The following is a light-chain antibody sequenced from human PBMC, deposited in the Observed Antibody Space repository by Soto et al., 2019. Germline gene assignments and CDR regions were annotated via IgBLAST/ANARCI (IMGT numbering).Light chain of an antibody. V-gene: IGLV1-47*01. CDR2: RNN. Sequence: QSVLTQPPSASGTPGQRVTISCSGSSSNIGSNYVYWYQQLPGTAPKLLIYRNNQRPSGVPDRFSGSKSGTSASLAISGLRSEDEADYYCAAWYESLSGTEVVFGGGTKVTVL. CDR1: SSNIGSNY. J-gene: IGLJ2*01. CDR3: AAWYESLSGTEVV.